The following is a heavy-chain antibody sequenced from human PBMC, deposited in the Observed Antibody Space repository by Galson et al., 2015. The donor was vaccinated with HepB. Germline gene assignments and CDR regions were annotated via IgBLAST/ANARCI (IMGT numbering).Heavy chain of an antibody. CDR2: VNANNGVT. CDR3: ARDGVAGTKSGFDI. CDR1: GYTFTAYY. V-gene: IGHV1-2*04. D-gene: IGHD6-19*01. J-gene: IGHJ3*02. Sequence: SVKVSCKASGYTFTAYYIHWVRQAPGQGLEWLGWVNANNGVTNYAQKFRGWVTMTRDTSISTAYMELSGMKSDDTAVYYCARDGVAGTKSGFDIWGQGTMVTVSS.